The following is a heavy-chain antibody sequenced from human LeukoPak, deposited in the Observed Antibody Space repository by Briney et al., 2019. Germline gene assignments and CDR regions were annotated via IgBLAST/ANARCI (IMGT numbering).Heavy chain of an antibody. CDR1: GFTFTSYA. CDR2: ISYDGSSK. CDR3: ARDAADCSSTSCSYYYFDY. J-gene: IGHJ4*02. Sequence: GGSLRLSCAASGFTFTSYALHWVRQAPGKGLEWVAVISYDGSSKYYADSVKGRFTISRDNSKNTVSLQMNSLRAEDTAVYYCARDAADCSSTSCSYYYFDYWGQGTLVTVSS. V-gene: IGHV3-30-3*01. D-gene: IGHD2-2*01.